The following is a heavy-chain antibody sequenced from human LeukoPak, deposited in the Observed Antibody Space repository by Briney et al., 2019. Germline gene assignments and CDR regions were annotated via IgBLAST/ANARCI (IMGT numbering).Heavy chain of an antibody. J-gene: IGHJ4*02. D-gene: IGHD1-26*01. CDR1: GFTFSTYW. CDR3: ASSSGSNND. CDR2: INTDGSIT. Sequence: GGSLRLSCAASGFTFSTYWMHWVRQAPGKGLVWVSHINTDGSITGYADSVKGRFTISRDNAKNTLYLQMNSLRADDTAVYYCASSSGSNNDWGQGTLVTVSS. V-gene: IGHV3-74*01.